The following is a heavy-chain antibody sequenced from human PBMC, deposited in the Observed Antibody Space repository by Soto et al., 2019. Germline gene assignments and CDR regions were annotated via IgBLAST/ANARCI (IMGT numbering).Heavy chain of an antibody. D-gene: IGHD6-6*01. CDR2: ISGSGGST. CDR3: AKAVPVSSSLDAYYFDY. Sequence: PGGSLRLSCAASGFTFSSYAMSWVRQAPGKGLEWVSAISGSGGSTYYADSVKGRFTISRDNSKNTLYLQMNSLRAEDTAVYYCAKAVPVSSSLDAYYFDYWGQGTLVTVPQ. CDR1: GFTFSSYA. V-gene: IGHV3-23*01. J-gene: IGHJ4*02.